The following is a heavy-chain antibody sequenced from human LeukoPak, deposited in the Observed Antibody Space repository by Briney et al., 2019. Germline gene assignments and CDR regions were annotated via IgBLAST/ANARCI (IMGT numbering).Heavy chain of an antibody. V-gene: IGHV1-24*01. J-gene: IGHJ4*02. Sequence: ASVTVSCKVSGHTLTELSMHWVRQAHGKGLEWMGGFHPEDGETIYAQKFQGRVTMSEDTSTDTAYMELSSLRSEDTAVYYCATDIRDSGSYFPDYWGQGTLVTVSS. CDR1: GHTLTELS. D-gene: IGHD1-26*01. CDR3: ATDIRDSGSYFPDY. CDR2: FHPEDGET.